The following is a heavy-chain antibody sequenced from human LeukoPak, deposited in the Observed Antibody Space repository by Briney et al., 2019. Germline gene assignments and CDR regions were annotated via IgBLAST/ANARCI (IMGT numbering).Heavy chain of an antibody. CDR1: GFTFSSYG. CDR3: ANRIAVAANYFDY. D-gene: IGHD6-19*01. CDR2: ISYDGSNK. Sequence: PGGSLRLSCAASGFTFSSYGMHWVRQAPGKGLEWVAVISYDGSNKYYADSVKGRFTISRDNSKNTLYLQMNSLRAEDTAVYYCANRIAVAANYFDYWGQGTLVTVSS. V-gene: IGHV3-30*18. J-gene: IGHJ4*02.